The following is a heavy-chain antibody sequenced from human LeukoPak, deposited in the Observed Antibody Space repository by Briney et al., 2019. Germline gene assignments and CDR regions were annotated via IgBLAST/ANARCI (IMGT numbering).Heavy chain of an antibody. CDR3: ARHGGFYGDYFDY. V-gene: IGHV5-51*01. CDR1: GYSFTSYW. D-gene: IGHD4-17*01. Sequence: RGESLKISCKGSGYSFTSYWIGWVRQMPGKGLEWMGIIYPGDSDTRYSPSFQGQVTISADKSISTAYLQWGSLKASDTAMYYCARHGGFYGDYFDYWGQGTLVTVSS. CDR2: IYPGDSDT. J-gene: IGHJ4*02.